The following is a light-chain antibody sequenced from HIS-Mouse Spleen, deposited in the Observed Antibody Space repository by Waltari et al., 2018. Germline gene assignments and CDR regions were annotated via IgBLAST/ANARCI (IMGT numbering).Light chain of an antibody. J-gene: IGLJ2*01. V-gene: IGLV3-10*01. CDR3: YSTDSSGNHRV. CDR1: ALTKKY. CDR2: EDS. Sequence: SYELTQPPSVSVSPGQTARITCAGDALTKKYAYCYQQKSRQAPVLVIYEDSKRPSGIPERFSGSSSGTMATLTISGAQVEDEADYYCYSTDSSGNHRVFGGGTKLTVL.